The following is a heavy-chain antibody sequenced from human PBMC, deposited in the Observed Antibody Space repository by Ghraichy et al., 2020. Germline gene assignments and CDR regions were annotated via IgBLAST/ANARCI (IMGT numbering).Heavy chain of an antibody. D-gene: IGHD3-9*01. CDR2: IYSGGST. CDR3: AREGTGYDILTGYYPSYYYYGMDV. V-gene: IGHV3-53*01. Sequence: GGSLRLSCAASGFTVSSNYMSWVRQAPGKGLEWVSVIYSGGSTYYADSVKGRFTISRDNSKNTLYLQMNSLRAEDTAVYYCAREGTGYDILTGYYPSYYYYGMDVWGQGTTVTVSS. J-gene: IGHJ6*02. CDR1: GFTVSSNY.